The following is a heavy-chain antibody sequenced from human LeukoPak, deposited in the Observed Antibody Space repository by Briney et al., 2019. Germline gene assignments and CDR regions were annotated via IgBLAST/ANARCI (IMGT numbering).Heavy chain of an antibody. J-gene: IGHJ3*01. CDR3: VREGTADAFGV. D-gene: IGHD1/OR15-1a*01. CDR1: GFTFSGSA. Sequence: GGSLTLSCAAYGFTFSGSAMHWVRHAAGGWMVWVSCIHTDGITTSYADSVKGRFTISRDNAKNTLYLHMNSLRTEDTAGYYCVREGTADAFGVRGQGTMVTVS. CDR2: IHTDGITT. V-gene: IGHV3-74*01.